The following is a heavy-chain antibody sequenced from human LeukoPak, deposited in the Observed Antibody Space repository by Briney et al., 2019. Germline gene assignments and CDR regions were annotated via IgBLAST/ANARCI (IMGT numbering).Heavy chain of an antibody. D-gene: IGHD1-26*01. J-gene: IGHJ4*02. CDR1: GYTFTSYY. CDR2: INPSGGST. V-gene: IGHV1-46*01. Sequence: ASVKVSCKASGYTFTSYYMHWVRQAPGQGLEWMGIINPSGGSTSYAQKFQGRVTMTRDTSTSTVYMELSSLRSEDTAVYYCARGSHVVGATPSYFDYWGQGTLVTVSS. CDR3: ARGSHVVGATPSYFDY.